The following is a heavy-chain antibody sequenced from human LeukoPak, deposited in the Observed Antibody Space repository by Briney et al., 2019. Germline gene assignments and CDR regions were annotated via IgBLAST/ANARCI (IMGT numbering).Heavy chain of an antibody. CDR3: ARTSSSWPRYGIDI. CDR1: GFSVSANY. CDR2: IYPGGTT. V-gene: IGHV3-53*01. D-gene: IGHD6-13*01. Sequence: TGGSLRLSCAASGFSVSANYMIWVRQAPGKGLEWVSVIYPGGTTYYADSVKGRFTISRDNSRNTPYLQMNSLRAEDTAVYYCARTSSSWPRYGIDIWGPGTMVTVSS. J-gene: IGHJ3*02.